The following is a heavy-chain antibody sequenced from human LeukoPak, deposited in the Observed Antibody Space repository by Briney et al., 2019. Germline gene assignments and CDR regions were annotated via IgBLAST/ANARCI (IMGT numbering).Heavy chain of an antibody. CDR2: ISYDGSNK. Sequence: GRSLRLSGAASGFTFSSYAMHWVRQAPGKGLEWVAVISYDGSNKYYTDSVKGRFTISRDNSKNTLYLQMNSLRAEDTAVYYCARAPQIGYCSSTSCPTDYWGQGTLVTVSS. J-gene: IGHJ4*02. V-gene: IGHV3-30-3*01. D-gene: IGHD2-2*01. CDR1: GFTFSSYA. CDR3: ARAPQIGYCSSTSCPTDY.